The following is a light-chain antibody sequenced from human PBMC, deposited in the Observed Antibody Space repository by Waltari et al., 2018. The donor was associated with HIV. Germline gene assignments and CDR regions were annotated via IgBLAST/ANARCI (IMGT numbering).Light chain of an antibody. CDR2: GNN. CDR1: SSNIGAHYD. Sequence: QSVLTQPPSVSGAPGQRVTISCTGSSSNIGAHYDVHWYQQPPGTAPKLLIYGNNNRPSGVPDRFAGSKSGTSASLAITGLQAEDEADYYCQSYDSSLSGSGVFGGGTKLTVL. CDR3: QSYDSSLSGSGV. V-gene: IGLV1-40*01. J-gene: IGLJ3*02.